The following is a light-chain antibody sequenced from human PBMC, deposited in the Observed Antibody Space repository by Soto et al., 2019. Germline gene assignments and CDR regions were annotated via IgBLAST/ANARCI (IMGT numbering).Light chain of an antibody. CDR1: SSNIGSNY. CDR2: RNN. J-gene: IGLJ2*01. CDR3: AALDDSLSGVV. V-gene: IGLV1-47*01. Sequence: QSVLTQPPSASGTPGQRVTISCSGSSSNIGSNYVYWYQQLPGTAPKLLIYRNNQWPSGVPDRFSGSKSGTSASLASSGLRSEDEADYYCAALDDSLSGVVFGGGTKLTVL.